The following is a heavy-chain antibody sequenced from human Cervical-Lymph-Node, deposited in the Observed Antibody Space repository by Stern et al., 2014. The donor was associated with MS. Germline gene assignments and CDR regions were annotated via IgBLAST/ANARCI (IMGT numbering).Heavy chain of an antibody. Sequence: EVQLVQSGGGVIQPGGSLRLSCTASGFTVSRDYMTWVRQAPGKGLEWVSLITNFGSSFYTDSVKGRFPISRDDSKNTVYLHMTSLRAEDTAMYYCARDTSSPERSDWWGQGTLVTVSS. CDR1: GFTVSRDY. CDR3: ARDTSSPERSDW. D-gene: IGHD1-1*01. CDR2: ITNFGSS. J-gene: IGHJ4*02. V-gene: IGHV3-53*01.